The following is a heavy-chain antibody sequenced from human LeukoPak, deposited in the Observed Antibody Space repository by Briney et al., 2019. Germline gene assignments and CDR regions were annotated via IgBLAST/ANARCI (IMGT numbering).Heavy chain of an antibody. J-gene: IGHJ4*02. V-gene: IGHV3-21*01. D-gene: IGHD6-19*01. CDR2: ISSSSSYI. CDR1: GFTFSGYA. Sequence: PGGSLRLSCEASGFTFSGYAVSWVRQAPGKGLEWVSSISSSSSYIYYADSVKGRFTISRDNAKNSLYLQMNSLRAEDTAVYYCARGDAVAGLLDYWGQGTLVTVSS. CDR3: ARGDAVAGLLDY.